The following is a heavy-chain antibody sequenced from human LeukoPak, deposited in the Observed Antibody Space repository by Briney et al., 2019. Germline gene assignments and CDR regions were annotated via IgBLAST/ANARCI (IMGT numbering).Heavy chain of an antibody. CDR1: GYTFTSYG. D-gene: IGHD6-13*01. V-gene: IGHV1-18*01. CDR2: ISAYNGNT. J-gene: IGHJ5*02. CDR3: ASLIAAAGTWWFDP. Sequence: GASVKVSCKASGYTFTSYGISWVRRAPGQGLEWMGWISAYNGNTNYAQKLQGRVTMTTDTSASTAYMELRSLRSDDTAVYYCASLIAAAGTWWFDPWGQGTLVTVSS.